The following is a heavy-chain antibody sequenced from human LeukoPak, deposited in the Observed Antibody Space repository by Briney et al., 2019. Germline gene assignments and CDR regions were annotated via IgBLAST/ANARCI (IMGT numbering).Heavy chain of an antibody. V-gene: IGHV6-1*01. CDR2: TYYRSKWYN. J-gene: IGHJ4*02. D-gene: IGHD1-1*01. CDR1: GDSVSSNSVA. CDR3: ARSYNGYFDY. Sequence: SQTLSLTCAISGDSVSSNSVARNWIRQSPSRGLEWLGRTYYRSKWYNDYPVSVKSRITINPDTSKNQFSLQLNSATPEDTAVYYCARSYNGYFDYWGQGALVTVSS.